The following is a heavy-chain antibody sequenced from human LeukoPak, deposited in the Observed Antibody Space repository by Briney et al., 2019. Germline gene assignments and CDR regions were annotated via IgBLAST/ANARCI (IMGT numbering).Heavy chain of an antibody. J-gene: IGHJ4*02. CDR1: GYSISSGYY. V-gene: IGHV4-38-2*02. Sequence: PSETLSLTCTVSGYSISSGYYWSWIRQPPGKGLEWIGEINHSGSTNYNPSLKSRVTISVDTSKNQFSLKLSSVTAADTAVYYCARSSWYGNFCVYWGQGTLVTVSS. CDR3: ARSSWYGNFCVY. CDR2: INHSGST. D-gene: IGHD6-13*01.